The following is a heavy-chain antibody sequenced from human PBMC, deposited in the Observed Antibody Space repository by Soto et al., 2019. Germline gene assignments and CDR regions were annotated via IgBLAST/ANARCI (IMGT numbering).Heavy chain of an antibody. Sequence: EVQLVESGGGLVQPGESLILSCAASGFTFSNFDMHWVRQTTGKGLEWVSAIDISGATYYADSVKCRFTISREKAKNSLYLQMNSMRADDTAVYYCARAARWLQSRYFDLWGRGTLVTVSS. CDR2: IDISGAT. D-gene: IGHD5-12*01. CDR3: ARAARWLQSRYFDL. CDR1: GFTFSNFD. J-gene: IGHJ2*01. V-gene: IGHV3-13*01.